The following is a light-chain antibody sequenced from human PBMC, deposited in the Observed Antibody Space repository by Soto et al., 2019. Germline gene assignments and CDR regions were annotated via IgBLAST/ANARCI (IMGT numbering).Light chain of an antibody. CDR3: ASWDASMNGPV. Sequence: QSVLTQPPSASGTPGQRVTMSCSGSSSNIVSYSVSWYLHLPGTAPTLLIYSDNQRPSGVPDRFSGSKSGTSASLAISWLQYADEDDYYCASWDASMNGPVFGGGTKLTVL. J-gene: IGLJ3*02. CDR1: SSNIVSYS. V-gene: IGLV1-44*01. CDR2: SDN.